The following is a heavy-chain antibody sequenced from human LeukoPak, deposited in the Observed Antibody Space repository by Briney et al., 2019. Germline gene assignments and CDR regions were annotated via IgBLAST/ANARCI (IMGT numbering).Heavy chain of an antibody. J-gene: IGHJ4*02. D-gene: IGHD3-3*01. CDR3: AGYKGITIFGEAVYFDY. V-gene: IGHV1-2*02. CDR2: INPNSGGT. Sequence: ASVKVSCKASGYTFTGYYMHWVRQAPGQGLEWMGWINPNSGGTNYAQKFQGRVTMTRDTSISTAYMELSRLRSDDTAVYYCAGYKGITIFGEAVYFDYWGQGTLVTVSS. CDR1: GYTFTGYY.